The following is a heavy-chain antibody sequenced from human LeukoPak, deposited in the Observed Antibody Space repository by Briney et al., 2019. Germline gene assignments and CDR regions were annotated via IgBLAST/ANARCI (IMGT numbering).Heavy chain of an antibody. V-gene: IGHV3-23*01. CDR1: GFTFSSYA. CDR2: YLGNGGST. D-gene: IGHD3-10*01. Sequence: GGSLRLSCAASGFTFSSYAMSWVRQPPGKGQEWVLAYLGNGGSTYYADSLKGRFTISRDNSKNQLYLKMSSLRAEDTAVYYCAKKLGFGEIYYWGQGTLVTVSS. J-gene: IGHJ4*02. CDR3: AKKLGFGEIYY.